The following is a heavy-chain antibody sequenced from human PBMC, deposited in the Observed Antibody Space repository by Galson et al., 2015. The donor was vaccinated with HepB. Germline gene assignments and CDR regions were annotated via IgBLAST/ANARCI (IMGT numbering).Heavy chain of an antibody. CDR2: IIPIFGTA. Sequence: SVKVSCKASGGTFSSYAISWVRQAPGQGLEWMGGIIPIFGTANYAQKFQGRVTITADESTSTAYMELSSLRSEDTAVYYCARGYSITIFGVGRVAPYDAFDIWGQGTMVTVSS. V-gene: IGHV1-69*13. CDR3: ARGYSITIFGVGRVAPYDAFDI. J-gene: IGHJ3*02. D-gene: IGHD3-3*01. CDR1: GGTFSSYA.